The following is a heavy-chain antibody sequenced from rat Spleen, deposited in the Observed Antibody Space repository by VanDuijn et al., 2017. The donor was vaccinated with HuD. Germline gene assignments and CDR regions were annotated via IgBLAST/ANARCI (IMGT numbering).Heavy chain of an antibody. CDR2: ITNTGDST. CDR1: GITFTNYW. V-gene: IGHV5-31*01. CDR3: SPLPGRNLAY. J-gene: IGHJ2*01. Sequence: EVQLVESGGGLVQPGGSLKLSCVASGITFTNYWMTWIRQAPGKGLEWIASITNTGDSTYYLYSVKGRFTISRNNAKSTLYLQMSSLRSEDTATYYCSPLPGRNLAYWGQGVVVTVSS. D-gene: IGHD1-4*01.